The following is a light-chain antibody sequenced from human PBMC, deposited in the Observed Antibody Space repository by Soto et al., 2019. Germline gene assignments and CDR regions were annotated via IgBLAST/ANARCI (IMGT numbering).Light chain of an antibody. CDR2: GVN. J-gene: IGLJ1*01. CDR1: STDIGVYNY. CDR3: CSYANSGSFV. Sequence: QSALTQPASVSGSPGQSITISCSGTSTDIGVYNYVSWYQQHPGKAPKLVISGVNNRPSGISNRFSGSKSGNTASLTISGLQVEDEADYYCCSYANSGSFVFGTGTKLTVL. V-gene: IGLV2-14*01.